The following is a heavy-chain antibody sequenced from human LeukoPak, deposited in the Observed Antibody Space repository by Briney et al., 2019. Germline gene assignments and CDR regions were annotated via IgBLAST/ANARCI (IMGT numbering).Heavy chain of an antibody. J-gene: IGHJ5*02. CDR1: GGSISSHY. Sequence: PSETLSLTCTVSGGSISSHYWSWIRQPPGKGLEWIGYIYYSGSTNYNPSLKSRVTISVDTSKNQFSLKLSSVTAADTAVYYCARDSVVRWYHWFDPWGQGTLVTVSS. CDR3: ARDSVVRWYHWFDP. CDR2: IYYSGST. D-gene: IGHD2-21*01. V-gene: IGHV4-59*11.